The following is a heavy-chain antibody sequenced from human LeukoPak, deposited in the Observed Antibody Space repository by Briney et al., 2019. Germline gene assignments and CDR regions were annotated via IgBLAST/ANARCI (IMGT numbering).Heavy chain of an antibody. CDR3: AKVGVSGEVPGHWFDP. CDR1: GFTFFDYG. Sequence: PGGSLRLSCAPSGFTFFDYGMTGPRHAPGKGLDWVSSISGSGGSTYYADSVTRRFTISRDNSKNTVYLQMNSLRAEDTAIYFCAKVGVSGEVPGHWFDPWGQGTLVTVSS. CDR2: ISGSGGST. V-gene: IGHV3-23*01. D-gene: IGHD5/OR15-5a*01. J-gene: IGHJ5*02.